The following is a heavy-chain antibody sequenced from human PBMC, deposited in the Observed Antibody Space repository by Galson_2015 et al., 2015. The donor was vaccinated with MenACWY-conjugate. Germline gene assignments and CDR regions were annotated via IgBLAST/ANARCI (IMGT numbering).Heavy chain of an antibody. V-gene: IGHV2-70*01. CDR1: GFSLSTSGMC. CDR2: IDWDDDK. Sequence: PALVKPTQTLTLTCTFSGFSLSTSGMCVSWIRQPPGKALEWLALIDWDDDKYYSTSLKTRLTISKDTSKNQVVLTMTNMDPVDTATYYCARIQTVAAAGIYYYYYGMDVWGQGTTVTVSS. D-gene: IGHD6-13*01. J-gene: IGHJ6*02. CDR3: ARIQTVAAAGIYYYYYGMDV.